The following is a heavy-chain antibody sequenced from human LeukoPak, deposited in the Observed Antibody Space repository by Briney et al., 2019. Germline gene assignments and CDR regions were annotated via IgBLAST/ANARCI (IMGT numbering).Heavy chain of an antibody. V-gene: IGHV1-2*02. D-gene: IGHD6-6*01. Sequence: ASVKVSCKASGYTFTGYYLHWVRQAPGQGLEWIGWINPNSGGTNYAQKFQGRVIMTRDTSISTAYMELSRLRSDDTAVYYCTRDPTLAARAYYYYYMDVWGKGTTVTVSS. CDR3: TRDPTLAARAYYYYYMDV. CDR2: INPNSGGT. J-gene: IGHJ6*03. CDR1: GYTFTGYY.